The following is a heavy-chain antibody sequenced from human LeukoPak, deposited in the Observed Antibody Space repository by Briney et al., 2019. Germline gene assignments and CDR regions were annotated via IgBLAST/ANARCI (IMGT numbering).Heavy chain of an antibody. J-gene: IGHJ3*02. CDR2: ISSSGSTI. CDR1: GFTFSDYY. D-gene: IGHD4-17*01. Sequence: GGSLRLSCAASGFTFSDYYMSWIRQAPGKGLEWVSYISSSGSTIYYADSVKGRLTISRDNAKNSLYLQMNSLRAEDTAVYYCARDRRGVTTPWGAFDIWGQGTMVTVSS. V-gene: IGHV3-11*01. CDR3: ARDRRGVTTPWGAFDI.